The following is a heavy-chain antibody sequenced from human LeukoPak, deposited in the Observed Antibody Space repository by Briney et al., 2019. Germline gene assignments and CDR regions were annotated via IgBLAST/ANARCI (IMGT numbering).Heavy chain of an antibody. D-gene: IGHD1-26*01. Sequence: ASVKVSCKASGYTFTSYGISWVRQAPGQGLEWMGWISAYNGNTNYAQKLQGRVTMTTDTSTSTAYMELRSLRSDDTAVYYCARDSLRSGSSCFDYWGQGTLVTVSS. J-gene: IGHJ4*02. V-gene: IGHV1-18*01. CDR3: ARDSLRSGSSCFDY. CDR1: GYTFTSYG. CDR2: ISAYNGNT.